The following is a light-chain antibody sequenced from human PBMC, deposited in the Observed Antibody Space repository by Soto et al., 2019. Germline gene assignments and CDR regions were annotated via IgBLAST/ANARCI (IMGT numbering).Light chain of an antibody. Sequence: IVLTQSPATLSLSPGERATLSCRASQTATSYLAWFQQKPGQTPRLLIYDESYRATGIPARFSGSGSGTDFTLTISSLEPADFAIYYCQQRINWSLTFGGGTKVDIK. CDR2: DES. CDR3: QQRINWSLT. V-gene: IGKV3-11*01. J-gene: IGKJ4*01. CDR1: QTATSY.